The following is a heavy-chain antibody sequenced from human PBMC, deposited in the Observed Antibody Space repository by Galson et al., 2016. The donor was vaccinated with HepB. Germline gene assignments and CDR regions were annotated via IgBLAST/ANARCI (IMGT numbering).Heavy chain of an antibody. V-gene: IGHV1-18*01. CDR3: ARDGRVAAAGTLPSGYYYGMDV. D-gene: IGHD6-13*01. CDR2: ISAYNGNT. Sequence: SVKVSCKASGYTFTDYGISWVRQAPGQGLEWMGWISAYNGNTNYAQKLQGRVTVTTDTSTTTAYMELRSLRSDDTAVYYCARDGRVAAAGTLPSGYYYGMDVWGQGTTVTVSS. CDR1: GYTFTDYG. J-gene: IGHJ6*02.